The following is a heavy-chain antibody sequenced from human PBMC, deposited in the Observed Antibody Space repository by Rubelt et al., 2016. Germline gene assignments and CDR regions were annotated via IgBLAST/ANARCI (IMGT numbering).Heavy chain of an antibody. CDR1: GYTFTSYA. CDR2: INAGNGNT. V-gene: IGHV1-3*01. Sequence: QVQLVQSGAEVKKPGASVKVSCKASGYTFTSYAMHWVRQAPGQRLEWMGWINAGNGNTKYSQKFQGRVTMTTDTSTSTAYMELRSLRSDDTAVYYCARGWVAYCGGDCYFDYWGQGTLVTVSS. CDR3: ARGWVAYCGGDCYFDY. J-gene: IGHJ4*02. D-gene: IGHD2-21*02.